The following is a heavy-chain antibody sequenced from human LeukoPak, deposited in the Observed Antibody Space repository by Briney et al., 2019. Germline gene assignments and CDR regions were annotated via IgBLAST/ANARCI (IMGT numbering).Heavy chain of an antibody. V-gene: IGHV1-46*01. D-gene: IGHD1-26*01. CDR1: GYTFTSYY. J-gene: IGHJ6*02. CDR3: ARDLPVGATTDYYYGMDV. CDR2: INPSGGST. Sequence: ASAKVSCKASGYTFTSYYMHWVRQAPGQGLEWMGIINPSGGSTSYAQKFQGRVTMTRDTSTSTVYMELSSLRSEDTAVYYCARDLPVGATTDYYYGMDVWGQGTTVTVSS.